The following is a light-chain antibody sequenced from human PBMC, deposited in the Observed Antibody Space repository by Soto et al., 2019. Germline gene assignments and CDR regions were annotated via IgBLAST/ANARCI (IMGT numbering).Light chain of an antibody. CDR1: QSVSTSY. J-gene: IGKJ2*01. CDR2: GAS. Sequence: EIVLTQSPGTLSLSPGERATLSCRASQSVSTSYLAWYQQKPGPAPRLLIYGASSRATGIPDRFSGSGSGTDVTLTISRLEPEDFEVYDCQQYGSSPLYTFGQGTKLEIK. CDR3: QQYGSSPLYT. V-gene: IGKV3-20*01.